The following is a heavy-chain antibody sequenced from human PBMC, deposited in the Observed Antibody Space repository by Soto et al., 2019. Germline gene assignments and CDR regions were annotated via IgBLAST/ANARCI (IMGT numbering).Heavy chain of an antibody. CDR2: ISAHNGNT. CDR3: ARDLSAGMIDY. Sequence: QVQLVQSGAEVKKPGASVKVACKASGYTFTSYGSSWVRQAPGQGLEWMGWISAHNGNTKYAQKVQGRVTMTTDTSTSTAYMELRSLRSDDTAVYYCARDLSAGMIDYWGQGTLVTVSS. J-gene: IGHJ4*02. CDR1: GYTFTSYG. V-gene: IGHV1-18*01. D-gene: IGHD6-13*01.